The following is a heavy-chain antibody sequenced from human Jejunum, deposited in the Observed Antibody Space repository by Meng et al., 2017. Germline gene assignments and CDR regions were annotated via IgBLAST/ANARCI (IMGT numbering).Heavy chain of an antibody. CDR2: IGKDGSDK. CDR3: ARDTDWHNFDY. CDR1: GFTLGSYW. Sequence: GGSLRPSCAASGFTLGSYWMTWVRQAPGKGLEWVANIGKDGSDKYYVDSVKGRFTISRDNAKNSLYLQMNSVRAEDTAVYYCARDTDWHNFDYWGQGTLVTVSS. J-gene: IGHJ4*02. V-gene: IGHV3-7*01. D-gene: IGHD3/OR15-3a*01.